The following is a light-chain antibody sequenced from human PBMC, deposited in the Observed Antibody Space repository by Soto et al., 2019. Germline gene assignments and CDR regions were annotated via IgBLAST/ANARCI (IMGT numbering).Light chain of an antibody. CDR1: SSDVGAYDY. CDR3: NSYTRSTKLV. V-gene: IGLV2-14*01. CDR2: EVT. Sequence: QSLLTQPASVYGSPGQSITVSCTGTSSDVGAYDYVSWYQHHPGKAPKLIIYEVTNRPSGVSNRFSGSKSGNTASLTISGLQAEEEADYYCNSYTRSTKLVFGTGTKVTVL. J-gene: IGLJ1*01.